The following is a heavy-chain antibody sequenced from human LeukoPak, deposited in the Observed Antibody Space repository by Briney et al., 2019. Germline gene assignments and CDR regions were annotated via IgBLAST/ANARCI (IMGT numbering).Heavy chain of an antibody. V-gene: IGHV4-59*08. CDR3: ARHAPFGDGYNLGYFDY. D-gene: IGHD5-24*01. Sequence: PSETLSLTCTVSGGSISSYYWSWIRQPPGKGLEWIGYIYSSGSTNSNPSHMRRVTISVDTSKNQFSLKLSSVTAVDTAVYYCARHAPFGDGYNLGYFDYWGQGTLVTVSS. CDR2: IYSSGST. CDR1: GGSISSYY. J-gene: IGHJ4*02.